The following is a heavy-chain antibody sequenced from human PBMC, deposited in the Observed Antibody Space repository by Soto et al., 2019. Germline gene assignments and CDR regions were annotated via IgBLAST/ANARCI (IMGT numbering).Heavy chain of an antibody. CDR1: GGSISSSSYY. CDR2: IYYSGST. CDR3: ARVGIQQLSAPFNWFDP. Sequence: SETLSLTCTVSGGSISSSSYYWGWIRQPPGKGLEWIGSIYYSGSTYYNPSLKSRVTISVDTSKNQFSLKLSSVTAADTAVYYCARVGIQQLSAPFNWFDPWGQGTLVTVSS. J-gene: IGHJ5*02. D-gene: IGHD6-13*01. V-gene: IGHV4-39*01.